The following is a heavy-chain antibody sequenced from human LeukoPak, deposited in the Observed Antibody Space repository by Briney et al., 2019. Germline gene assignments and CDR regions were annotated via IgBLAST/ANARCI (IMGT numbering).Heavy chain of an antibody. Sequence: GGSLRLSCAASGFTFSSYWMGWVRQAPGKGLEWVANIKQDGSEKYYVDSVKGRFTISRDNAKNSLYLQMNSLRAEDTAVYYCARVVQIEGSPSYFDYWGQGTLVTVSS. D-gene: IGHD1-26*01. V-gene: IGHV3-7*03. J-gene: IGHJ4*02. CDR1: GFTFSSYW. CDR3: ARVVQIEGSPSYFDY. CDR2: IKQDGSEK.